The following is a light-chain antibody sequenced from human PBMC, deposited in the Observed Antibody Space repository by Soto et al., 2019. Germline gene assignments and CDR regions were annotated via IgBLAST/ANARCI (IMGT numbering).Light chain of an antibody. V-gene: IGKV1-39*01. CDR1: QSISNY. CDR2: AAS. Sequence: DIQMTQSPSSLSASVGDRVTITCRASQSISNYLNWYQQKPGKAPTLLIHAASSLQSGVPPRFSGSGSGTDFTLTISSLQPEDFATYYCQQTYRNPITFGQGTRLEIK. J-gene: IGKJ5*01. CDR3: QQTYRNPIT.